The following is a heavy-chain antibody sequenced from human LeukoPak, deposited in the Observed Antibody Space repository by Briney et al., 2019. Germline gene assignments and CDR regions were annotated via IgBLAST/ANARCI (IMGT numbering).Heavy chain of an antibody. Sequence: SETLSLTCTVSGDSISSSSYYWGWIRQPPGKGLEWIGSIYYSGSTYYNPSLKSRVTISVDTSRNQFSLKLSSVTAADTAVYYCASITIPGYYFDYWGQGTLVTVSS. CDR3: ASITIPGYYFDY. CDR1: GDSISSSSYY. V-gene: IGHV4-39*01. CDR2: IYYSGST. J-gene: IGHJ4*02. D-gene: IGHD3-10*01.